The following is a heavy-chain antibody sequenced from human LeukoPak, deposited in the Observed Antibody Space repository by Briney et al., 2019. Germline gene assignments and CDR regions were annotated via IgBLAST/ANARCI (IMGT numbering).Heavy chain of an antibody. Sequence: SETLSLTCTVSGGSISIYYWIWLRQPPGKGREGIGYIYYSGSTNYNPSLKSRVTISVDTSKNQFSLKLSSVTAADTDVYYCARTARIGYCSGGSCYPEGFHFDYWGQGTLVTVSS. J-gene: IGHJ4*02. CDR3: ARTARIGYCSGGSCYPEGFHFDY. CDR2: IYYSGST. CDR1: GGSISIYY. V-gene: IGHV4-59*08. D-gene: IGHD2-15*01.